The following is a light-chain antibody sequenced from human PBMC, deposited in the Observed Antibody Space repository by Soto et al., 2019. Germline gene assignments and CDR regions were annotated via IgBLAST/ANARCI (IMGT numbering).Light chain of an antibody. V-gene: IGKV3-15*01. J-gene: IGKJ1*01. CDR2: GAS. Sequence: DIGTTQAPATLTVSPGNRATLSFRASQSVSSNLAWCRQKPGQPARRLVFGASPRVRGIAAGFSGGGSWTSFTLTISTLQSADFAVDYCTNYNIRWAFGQGTKVDIK. CDR3: TNYNIRWA. CDR1: QSVSSN.